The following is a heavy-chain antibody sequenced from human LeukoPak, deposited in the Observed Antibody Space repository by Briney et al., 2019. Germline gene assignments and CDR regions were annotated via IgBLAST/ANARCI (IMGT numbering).Heavy chain of an antibody. CDR1: GFTFSSYA. CDR3: AKTIFGASYYYYMDV. J-gene: IGHJ6*03. CDR2: ISGSGGST. V-gene: IGHV3-23*01. D-gene: IGHD3-3*01. Sequence: PGGSLRLSCAASGFTFSSYAMSWVRQAPGKGLEWVSAISGSGGSTYYADSVKGRFTISRDNSKNTLYLQMNSLRAEDTAVYYCAKTIFGASYYYYMDVWGKGTTVTVSS.